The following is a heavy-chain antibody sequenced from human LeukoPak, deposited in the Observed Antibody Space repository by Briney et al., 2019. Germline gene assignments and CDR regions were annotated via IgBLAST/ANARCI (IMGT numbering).Heavy chain of an antibody. Sequence: GGSLRLSCAASGFTFSSNAMSWVRQAPGKGLEWVSAISGSGGRTYYADSVKGRFTISRDNSKNTLYLQMNSLRAEDTAVYYCAKAPYSSSSGTFDYWGQGTLVTVSS. D-gene: IGHD6-6*01. J-gene: IGHJ4*02. CDR2: ISGSGGRT. CDR1: GFTFSSNA. CDR3: AKAPYSSSSGTFDY. V-gene: IGHV3-23*01.